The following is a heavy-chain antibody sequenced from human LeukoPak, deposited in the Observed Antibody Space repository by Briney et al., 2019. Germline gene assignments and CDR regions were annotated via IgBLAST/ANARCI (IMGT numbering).Heavy chain of an antibody. CDR3: ARDNRDYYGSGAFPDY. CDR1: GGSISSSNW. CDR2: IYHSGST. J-gene: IGHJ4*02. V-gene: IGHV4-4*02. Sequence: PSGTLSLTCAVSGGSISSSNWWSWVRQPPGKGLEWIGKIYHSGSTNYNPSLKSRVTISVDTSKNQFSLKLRSVTAVDTAVYYCARDNRDYYGSGAFPDYWGQGILVSVSS. D-gene: IGHD3-10*01.